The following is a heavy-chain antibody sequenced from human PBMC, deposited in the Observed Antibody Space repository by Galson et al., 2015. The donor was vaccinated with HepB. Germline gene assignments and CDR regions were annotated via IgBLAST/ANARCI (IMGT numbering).Heavy chain of an antibody. CDR3: AREADCSSTSCEFDY. V-gene: IGHV1-69*13. J-gene: IGHJ4*02. Sequence: SVKASCKASGGTFSSYAISWVRQAPGQGLEWMGGIIPIFGTANYAQKFQGRVTITADESTSTAYMELSSLRSEDTAVYYCAREADCSSTSCEFDYWGQGTLVTVSS. CDR1: GGTFSSYA. D-gene: IGHD2-2*01. CDR2: IIPIFGTA.